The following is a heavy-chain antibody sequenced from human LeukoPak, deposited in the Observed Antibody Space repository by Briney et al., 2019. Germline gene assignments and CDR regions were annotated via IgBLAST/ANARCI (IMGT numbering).Heavy chain of an antibody. Sequence: ASVKVSCKASGYTFTGYYMHWVRQAPGQGLEWMGWINPNSGGTNYAQKFQGRVTMTRDTSISTAYMELSSLRSEDTAVYYCARVPPYCSGGSCYPLYYFDYWGQGTLVTVSS. CDR3: ARVPPYCSGGSCYPLYYFDY. V-gene: IGHV1-2*02. CDR2: INPNSGGT. J-gene: IGHJ4*02. CDR1: GYTFTGYY. D-gene: IGHD2-15*01.